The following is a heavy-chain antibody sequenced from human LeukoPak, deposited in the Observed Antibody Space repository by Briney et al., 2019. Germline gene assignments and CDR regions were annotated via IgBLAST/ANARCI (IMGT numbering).Heavy chain of an antibody. J-gene: IGHJ6*03. D-gene: IGHD1-14*01. CDR3: ARQGIPNHYYYYMDV. CDR2: IYHGDSDT. Sequence: GESLKISCKGSGYSFTSYWIGWVRQMPGKGLEWMGIIYHGDSDTRYSPSFQGQVTIPADKSISTAYLQWSSLKASDTAMYYCARQGIPNHYYYYMDVWGKGTTVTVSS. V-gene: IGHV5-51*01. CDR1: GYSFTSYW.